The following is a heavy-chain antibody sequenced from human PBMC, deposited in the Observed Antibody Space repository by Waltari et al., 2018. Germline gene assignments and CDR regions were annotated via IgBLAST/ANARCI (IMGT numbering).Heavy chain of an antibody. CDR2: IYYSGST. CDR1: VCSISSSY. Sequence: QVKLQESGPGLVKPSATLSLTCTVSVCSISSSYWSWIRQPPGKGLEWIGYIYYSGSTNYNPSLKSRVTISVDTSKNQFSLKLSSVTAADTAVYYCARLYDAFDIWGQGTMVTVSS. V-gene: IGHV4-59*08. D-gene: IGHD2-8*01. J-gene: IGHJ3*02. CDR3: ARLYDAFDI.